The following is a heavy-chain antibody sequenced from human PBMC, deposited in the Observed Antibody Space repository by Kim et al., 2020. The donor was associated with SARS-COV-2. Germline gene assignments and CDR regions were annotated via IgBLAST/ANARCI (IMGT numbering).Heavy chain of an antibody. J-gene: IGHJ4*02. CDR3: ARRGYDSNCYYHYFDY. Sequence: GGSLRLSCAASGFTLSSYEMNWVRQAPGKGLEWVSYISSSGSTIYYADSVKGRFTISRDNAKNSLYLQMNSLRAEDTAVYYCARRGYDSNCYYHYFDYWGQGTLVTVSS. CDR1: GFTLSSYE. D-gene: IGHD3-22*01. CDR2: ISSSGSTI. V-gene: IGHV3-48*03.